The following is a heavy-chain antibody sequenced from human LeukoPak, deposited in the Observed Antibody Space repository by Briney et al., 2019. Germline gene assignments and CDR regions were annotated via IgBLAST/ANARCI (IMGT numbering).Heavy chain of an antibody. Sequence: EGSLRLSCAASGFTFSSYEMNWVRQAPGKGLEWISYITSSGTTIYYADSVKGRFTISRDNAKNSLYLRMNSLRADDTAVYYCAREAYGSGAPLDYWGQGTLVTVSS. CDR2: ITSSGTTI. CDR1: GFTFSSYE. CDR3: AREAYGSGAPLDY. D-gene: IGHD3-10*01. V-gene: IGHV3-48*03. J-gene: IGHJ4*02.